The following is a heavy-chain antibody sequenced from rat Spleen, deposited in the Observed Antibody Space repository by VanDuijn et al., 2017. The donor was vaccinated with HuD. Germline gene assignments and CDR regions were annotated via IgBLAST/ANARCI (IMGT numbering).Heavy chain of an antibody. Sequence: EVQLVESDGGLVQPGRSLKLSCAASGFTFSAYYMAWVRQAPTKGLEWVATISYDGRRIYYRDSVKGRFTISRDNAKSSLYLQMDSLRSEDTATYYCARHNSGYGVMDAWGQGASVTVSS. D-gene: IGHD4-3*01. J-gene: IGHJ4*01. V-gene: IGHV5-29*01. CDR2: ISYDGRRI. CDR3: ARHNSGYGVMDA. CDR1: GFTFSAYY.